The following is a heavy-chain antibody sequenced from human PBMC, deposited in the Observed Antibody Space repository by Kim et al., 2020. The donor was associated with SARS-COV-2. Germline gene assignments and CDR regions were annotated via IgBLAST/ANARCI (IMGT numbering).Heavy chain of an antibody. J-gene: IGHJ5*02. V-gene: IGHV4-59*08. Sequence: SETLSLTCTVSGGSISSYYWSWIRQSPGKGLEWIGYISYSGSTNYNPSLKSRVTLLVDTSNSQFSLKLSSVTAAYTAVYYCARYSSSWNRFDPWGQGTL. CDR1: GGSISSYY. CDR2: ISYSGST. D-gene: IGHD6-6*01. CDR3: ARYSSSWNRFDP.